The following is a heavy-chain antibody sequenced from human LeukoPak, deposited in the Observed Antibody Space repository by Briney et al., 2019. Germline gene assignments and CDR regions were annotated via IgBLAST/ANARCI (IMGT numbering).Heavy chain of an antibody. CDR1: GYSFTSYW. Sequence: GESLKISCKGSGYSFTSYWIGWVRQMPGKGLEWMGIIYRGDSGTRYSPSFQGQVTISVDKSISTAYLQWSSLKASDTAMYYCARLGSTPYDSSSYYYRPFDCWGQGTLVTVSS. V-gene: IGHV5-51*01. J-gene: IGHJ4*02. CDR3: ARLGSTPYDSSSYYYRPFDC. D-gene: IGHD3-22*01. CDR2: IYRGDSGT.